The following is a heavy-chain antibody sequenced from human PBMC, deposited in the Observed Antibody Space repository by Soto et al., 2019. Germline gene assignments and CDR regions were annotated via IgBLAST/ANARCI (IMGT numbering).Heavy chain of an antibody. CDR1: GFTFSSYG. V-gene: IGHV3-33*01. Sequence: PRGSLRLSCAASGFTFSSYGMHWVRQAPGKGLEWVAVIWYDGSNKYYADSVKGRFTISRDNSKNTLYLQMNSLRAEDTAVYYCARGNVAFDIWGQGTMVTVSS. CDR2: IWYDGSNK. D-gene: IGHD1-1*01. CDR3: ARGNVAFDI. J-gene: IGHJ3*02.